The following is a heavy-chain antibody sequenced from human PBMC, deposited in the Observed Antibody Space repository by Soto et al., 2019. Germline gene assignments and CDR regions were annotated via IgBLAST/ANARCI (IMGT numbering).Heavy chain of an antibody. CDR2: VYPGDPDI. Sequence: PGESLKISCEASGYFFTHFWIGWVRQMPGKGLEWMGYVYPGDPDIRYSPSFRGQVTISADKSISTAYLQWSSLRASDSGMYYCARGGACISGSCSEDIWGQGTLVTVSS. J-gene: IGHJ4*02. CDR1: GYFFTHFW. CDR3: ARGGACISGSCSEDI. V-gene: IGHV5-51*01. D-gene: IGHD2-15*01.